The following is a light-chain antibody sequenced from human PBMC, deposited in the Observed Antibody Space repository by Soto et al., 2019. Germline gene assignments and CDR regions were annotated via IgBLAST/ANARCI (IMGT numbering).Light chain of an antibody. CDR3: QQYNQWPLS. CDR2: DAS. Sequence: VMSQSLATVSVYQRERATFFCRASQSVSSNLAWYQQKPGQAPRLLIYDASTRATGVPARFSGSGSGTEFTLTINSLQSEDFAIYYCQQYNQWPLSFGGGT. V-gene: IGKV3-15*01. CDR1: QSVSSN. J-gene: IGKJ4*01.